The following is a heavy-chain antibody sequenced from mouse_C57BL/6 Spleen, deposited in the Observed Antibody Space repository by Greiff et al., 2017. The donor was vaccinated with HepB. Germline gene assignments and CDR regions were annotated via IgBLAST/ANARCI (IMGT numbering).Heavy chain of an antibody. Sequence: VQLQQSGAELVKPGASVKISCKASGYAFSSYWMNWVKQRPGKGLEWIGQIYPGDGDTNYNGKFKGKATLTADKSSSTAYMQLSSLTSEDSAVYFCARAPYYYGSSPFAYWGQGTLVTVSA. CDR1: GYAFSSYW. J-gene: IGHJ3*01. V-gene: IGHV1-80*01. CDR3: ARAPYYYGSSPFAY. D-gene: IGHD1-1*01. CDR2: IYPGDGDT.